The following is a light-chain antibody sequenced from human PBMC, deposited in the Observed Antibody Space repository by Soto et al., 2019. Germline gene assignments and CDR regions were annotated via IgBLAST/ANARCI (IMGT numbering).Light chain of an antibody. CDR1: QSISSW. CDR3: QQYKSFSGYT. V-gene: IGKV1-5*03. J-gene: IGKJ2*01. Sequence: DIQMTQSPSTLSASVGDRVTITCRASQSISSWLAWYQQKPGKAPKVLIYKASSLETGVPSRFSGSGSGTEFTLTISSLQPDDFATYYCQQYKSFSGYTFGQGTKLEIK. CDR2: KAS.